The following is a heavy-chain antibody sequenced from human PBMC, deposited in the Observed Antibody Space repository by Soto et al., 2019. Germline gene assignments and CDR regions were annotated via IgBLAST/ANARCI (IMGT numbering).Heavy chain of an antibody. D-gene: IGHD2-15*01. CDR2: IIPIFGTA. V-gene: IGHV1-69*13. J-gene: IGHJ6*02. CDR1: GGTFSSYA. Sequence: ASVKVSCKASGGTFSSYAISWVRQVPGQGLEWMGGIIPIFGTANYAQKFQGRVTITADESTSTAYMELSSLRSEDTAVYYCARGYCSGGSCFGGYYYYGMDVWGQGTTVTVSS. CDR3: ARGYCSGGSCFGGYYYYGMDV.